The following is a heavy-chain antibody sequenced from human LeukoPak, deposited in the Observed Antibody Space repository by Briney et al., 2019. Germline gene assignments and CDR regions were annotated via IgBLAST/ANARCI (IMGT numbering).Heavy chain of an antibody. V-gene: IGHV1-2*02. J-gene: IGHJ4*02. D-gene: IGHD3-9*01. CDR3: ACPSPEPSTYYDILTGYYY. CDR1: GYTFTGYY. Sequence: ASVKVSCKASGYTFTGYYMHWVRQAPGQGLERMGWINPNSGGTNYAQKFQGRVTMTRDTSISTAYMELSRLRSDDTAVYYCACPSPEPSTYYDILTGYYYWGQGTLVIVSS. CDR2: INPNSGGT.